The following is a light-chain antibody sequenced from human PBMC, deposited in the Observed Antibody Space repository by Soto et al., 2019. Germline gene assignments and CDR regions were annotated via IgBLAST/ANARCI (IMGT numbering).Light chain of an antibody. CDR3: QSYDSSRSGWV. Sequence: QSVLTQPPSVSGSPGQRVTISCTGSSSHIGAGYDVLRYQQRPGTAPKLLIYGNSTRPSGVPDRFSGSKSGTSASLAITGHQAEDEADYYCQSYDSSRSGWVFGGGTKLTVL. V-gene: IGLV1-40*01. CDR1: SSHIGAGYD. CDR2: GNS. J-gene: IGLJ3*02.